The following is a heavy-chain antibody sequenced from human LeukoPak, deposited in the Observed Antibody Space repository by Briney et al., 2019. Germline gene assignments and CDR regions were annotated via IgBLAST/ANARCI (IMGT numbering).Heavy chain of an antibody. V-gene: IGHV3-15*01. CDR2: IKCKTDGGTT. CDR1: GCTFSNAW. CDR3: ATDGYLGSGSAYAFDV. Sequence: WGSLRLSCAASGCTFSNAWMSWVRQARGKGLEWVGRIKCKTDGGTTDSAGPVNGRFSNSRKGSNNTLYAQTSGLKAEDTAVYYCATDGYLGSGSAYAFDVWGQGTMVTVSS. J-gene: IGHJ3*01. D-gene: IGHD3-10*01.